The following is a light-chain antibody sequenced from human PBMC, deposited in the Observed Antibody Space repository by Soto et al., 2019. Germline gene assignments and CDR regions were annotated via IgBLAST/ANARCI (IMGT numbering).Light chain of an antibody. Sequence: QSVLTQPPSVSAAPGQKVTISCSGGSSNIGNSFASWYQHLPGTAPKLLIYDNNKRPSGIPDRFSGSKSGTSATLGITGLQTGDEADYYCGTWDTSLSAELFGGGTKVTVL. J-gene: IGLJ2*01. CDR1: SSNIGNSF. CDR3: GTWDTSLSAEL. CDR2: DNN. V-gene: IGLV1-51*01.